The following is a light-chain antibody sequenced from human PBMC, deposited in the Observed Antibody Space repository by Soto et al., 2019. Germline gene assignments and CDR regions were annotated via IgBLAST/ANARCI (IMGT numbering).Light chain of an antibody. Sequence: DFQLTQSPSLLSASIGDRVTITCRASHDISTFLAWYQQKPGKAPKLLIYEASTLQSGVPSRFSGSGSGTEFTLTISGLLPEDFAAYHCQQLYTLPFTFGQGTRL. J-gene: IGKJ5*01. CDR2: EAS. CDR1: HDISTF. CDR3: QQLYTLPFT. V-gene: IGKV1-9*01.